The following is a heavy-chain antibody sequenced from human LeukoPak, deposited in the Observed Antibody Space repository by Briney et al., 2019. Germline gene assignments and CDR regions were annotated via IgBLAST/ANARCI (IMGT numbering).Heavy chain of an antibody. CDR3: ARDRYCSSTSCYSYWFDP. D-gene: IGHD2-2*01. CDR2: INSDGSST. J-gene: IGHJ5*02. Sequence: GGSLRLSCAASVFTFSSDWMHWVRQVPGKGLVWVSRINSDGSSTVYADSVKGRFTISRDNAKNTLYLQMNSLRAEDTAVYYCARDRYCSSTSCYSYWFDPWGQGTLVTVSS. V-gene: IGHV3-74*01. CDR1: VFTFSSDW.